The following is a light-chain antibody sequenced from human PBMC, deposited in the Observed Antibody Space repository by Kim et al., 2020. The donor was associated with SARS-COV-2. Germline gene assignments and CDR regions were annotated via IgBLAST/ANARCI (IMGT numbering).Light chain of an antibody. V-gene: IGLV4-69*01. CDR2: VNSDGSH. Sequence: QLVLTQSPSASASLGASVKLTCTLGSGRSKCAVAWHQQRAETGPRFLMKVNSDGSHDRGDGLPVRFSGSASGAERYLTISSVQSEDEADYYCQAWGPGIRVFGGGTKLTVL. CDR3: QAWGPGIRV. J-gene: IGLJ3*02. CDR1: SGRSKCA.